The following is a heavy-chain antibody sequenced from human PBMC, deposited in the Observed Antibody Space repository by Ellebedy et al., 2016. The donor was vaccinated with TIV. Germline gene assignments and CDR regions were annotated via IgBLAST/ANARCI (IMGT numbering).Heavy chain of an antibody. Sequence: AASVKVSCKASGYTFTSYGISWVRQAPGQGREWMGWISAYNGNTNYAQKLQGRVTMTTDTSTSTAYMELRSLRSDDTDVYYCARDRIITMVRGAANWFDPWGQGTLVTVSS. J-gene: IGHJ5*02. V-gene: IGHV1-18*01. CDR1: GYTFTSYG. CDR3: ARDRIITMVRGAANWFDP. CDR2: ISAYNGNT. D-gene: IGHD3-10*01.